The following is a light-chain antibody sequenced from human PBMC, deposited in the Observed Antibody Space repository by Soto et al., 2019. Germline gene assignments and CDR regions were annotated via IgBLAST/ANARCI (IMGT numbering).Light chain of an antibody. Sequence: DIQMTQSPSTQSASVGDRVTITSRDSQSISSWLAWYQQKPGKAPKLLIYKASSLESGVPSRFSGSGSGTEFTLTISSLQPDDFATYYCQQYKSYPYTFGQGTKLEIK. CDR2: KAS. J-gene: IGKJ2*01. CDR3: QQYKSYPYT. CDR1: QSISSW. V-gene: IGKV1-5*03.